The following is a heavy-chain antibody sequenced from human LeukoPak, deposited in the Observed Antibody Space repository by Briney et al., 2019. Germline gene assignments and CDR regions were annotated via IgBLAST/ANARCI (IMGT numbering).Heavy chain of an antibody. D-gene: IGHD5-18*01. CDR1: GGSISSHY. J-gene: IGHJ4*02. Sequence: SETLSLTCTVSGGSISSHYWSWIRQPPGKGLEWIGYIYYSGSTNYNPSLKSRVTISVDTSKNQFSLKLSSVTAADTAVYYCARRGYSDDYFDYWGQGTLVTVSS. CDR2: IYYSGST. V-gene: IGHV4-59*11. CDR3: ARRGYSDDYFDY.